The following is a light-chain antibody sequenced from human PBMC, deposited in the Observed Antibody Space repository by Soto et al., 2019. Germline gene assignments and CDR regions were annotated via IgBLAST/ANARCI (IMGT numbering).Light chain of an antibody. CDR1: QSVNSN. CDR3: QQYNFWPPLT. Sequence: EIVMTQSPATLSVSPGERATLSCRASQSVNSNLAWYRQKPGQAPRLLISDASTRATGVQARFGGSGSGTEFTLTISSLQSEDSGIYYCQQYNFWPPLTFGVGTKVHIK. V-gene: IGKV3-15*01. J-gene: IGKJ4*01. CDR2: DAS.